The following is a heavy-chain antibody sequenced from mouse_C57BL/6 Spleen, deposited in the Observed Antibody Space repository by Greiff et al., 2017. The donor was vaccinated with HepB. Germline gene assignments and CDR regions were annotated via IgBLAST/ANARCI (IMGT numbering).Heavy chain of an antibody. CDR2: IYPGSGST. J-gene: IGHJ4*01. D-gene: IGHD2-4*01. Sequence: QVQLQQPGAELVKPGASVKMSCKASGYTFTSYWITWVKQRPGQGLEWIGDIYPGSGSTNYNEKFKSKATLTVDTSSSTSYMQLSSLTSEDSAVCYCARGNDYDARAMDYWGQGTSVTVSS. CDR3: ARGNDYDARAMDY. V-gene: IGHV1-55*01. CDR1: GYTFTSYW.